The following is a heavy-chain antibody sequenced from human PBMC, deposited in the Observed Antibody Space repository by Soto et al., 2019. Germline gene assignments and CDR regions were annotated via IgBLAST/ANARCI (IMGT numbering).Heavy chain of an antibody. CDR3: ARERPDSSRLDP. CDR1: GGSISSGDYY. J-gene: IGHJ5*02. Sequence: TLSLTCTVSGGSISSGDYYWSWIRQPPGKGQKRIEYIYYRGNTYYNPSLKSRVTISVDTSKNQFSLNLSSVFAAYTAVYYCARERPDSSRLDPWGQETLVTVSS. V-gene: IGHV4-30-4*01. D-gene: IGHD6-13*01. CDR2: IYYRGNT.